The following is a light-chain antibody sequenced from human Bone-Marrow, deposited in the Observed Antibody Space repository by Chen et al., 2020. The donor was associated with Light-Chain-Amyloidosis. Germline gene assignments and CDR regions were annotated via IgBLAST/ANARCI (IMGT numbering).Light chain of an antibody. CDR2: RDT. CDR3: QSADSSGTYEVI. CDR1: DLPTKY. V-gene: IGLV3-25*03. Sequence: SYELTQPPSVSVSRGQTARTTCSGEDLPTKYAYWYQQKPGQAPVLVIHRDTERPSGISERVSGSSSGTTATLTISGVQAEDEADYHCQSADSSGTYEVIFGGGTKLTVL. J-gene: IGLJ2*01.